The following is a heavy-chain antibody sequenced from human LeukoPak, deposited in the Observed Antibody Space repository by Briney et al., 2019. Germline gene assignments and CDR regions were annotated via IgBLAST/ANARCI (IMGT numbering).Heavy chain of an antibody. V-gene: IGHV3-11*05. CDR3: TRERRGSYYAFES. Sequence: GGSLRLSCAASGFSVSDYSISWIRQSPGKGPEWISYVMSGRGSTNYADSVRGRFTISRDNAKNSVALQLDGLRADDTAVYFCTRERRGSYYAFESWGQGTLVTVSS. J-gene: IGHJ4*02. CDR1: GFSVSDYS. D-gene: IGHD3-16*01. CDR2: VMSGRGST.